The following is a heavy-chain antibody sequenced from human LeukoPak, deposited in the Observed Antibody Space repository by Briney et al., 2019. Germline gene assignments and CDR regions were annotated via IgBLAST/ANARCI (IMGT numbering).Heavy chain of an antibody. J-gene: IGHJ4*01. V-gene: IGHV3-15*01. Sequence: GGSLRLSCAASGFTFSNAWMTWVGQTPGTGREWVGRIQRKTDGGTTDYAAPVRGRFTISRDDSKNTLDLQMNSLKTEDTAVYYCTPDSYDFWGHGTLVIVSS. CDR3: TPDSYDF. CDR2: IQRKTDGGTT. D-gene: IGHD3/OR15-3a*01. CDR1: GFTFSNAW.